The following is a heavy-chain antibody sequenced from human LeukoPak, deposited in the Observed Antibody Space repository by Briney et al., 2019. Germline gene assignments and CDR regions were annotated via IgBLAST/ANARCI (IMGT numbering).Heavy chain of an antibody. J-gene: IGHJ4*02. CDR3: ARDLPPYYFDY. V-gene: IGHV1-69*04. CDR1: GGIFSSYA. Sequence: SVKVPCKASGGIFSSYAISWVRQAPGQGLEWMGRIIPILGIANYAQKFQGRVTITADKSTSTAYMDLSSLRSEDTAVYYCARDLPPYYFDYWGQGTLVTVSS. CDR2: IIPILGIA.